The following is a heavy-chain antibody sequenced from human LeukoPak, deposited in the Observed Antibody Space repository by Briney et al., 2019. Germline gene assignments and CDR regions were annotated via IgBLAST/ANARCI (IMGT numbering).Heavy chain of an antibody. CDR3: ARDLFVNGDYHSFDY. V-gene: IGHV3-23*01. CDR1: GFTLSSYA. CDR2: ISGSGGST. Sequence: GGSLRLSCAASGFTLSSYAMSWVRQAPGKGLEWVSGISGSGGSTYYADSVKGRFTISRDNSKNTLYLQMNSLRAEDTAVYYCARDLFVNGDYHSFDYWGQGTLVTVSS. D-gene: IGHD4-17*01. J-gene: IGHJ4*02.